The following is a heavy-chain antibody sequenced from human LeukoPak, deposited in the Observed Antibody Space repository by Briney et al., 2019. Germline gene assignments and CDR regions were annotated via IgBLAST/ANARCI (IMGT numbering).Heavy chain of an antibody. Sequence: PSETLSLTCAVYGESFSGYYWSWIRQPPGKGLEWIGEINHSGSTNYNPSLKSRVTISVDTSKNQFSLKLSSVTAADTAVYYCSVAGSWGQGTLVTVSS. CDR2: INHSGST. CDR3: SVAGS. V-gene: IGHV4-34*01. D-gene: IGHD2-15*01. J-gene: IGHJ4*02. CDR1: GESFSGYY.